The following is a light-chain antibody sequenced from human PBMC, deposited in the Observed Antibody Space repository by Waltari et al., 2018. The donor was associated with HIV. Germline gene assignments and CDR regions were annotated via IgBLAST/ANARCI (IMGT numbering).Light chain of an antibody. CDR3: NSRDSSGNLVV. CDR2: GKN. CDR1: SPRSPY. Sequence: SSALTPDHAVSVALGQTVRITCQGDSPRSPYERRYQQKPGQAPVLVINGKNTRPAGIPDRFSGSSSGNTASLTITGAQAEDEADYYCNSRDSSGNLVVFGGGTKLTVL. J-gene: IGLJ2*01. V-gene: IGLV3-19*01.